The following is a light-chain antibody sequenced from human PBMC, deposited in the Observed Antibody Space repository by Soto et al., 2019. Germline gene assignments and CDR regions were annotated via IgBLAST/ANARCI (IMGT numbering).Light chain of an antibody. J-gene: IGKJ1*01. Sequence: EIVMTESPVTLSVSPGDRATLSCRPSQTVRSNLAWYQQKPGQAPRLLXHYASTRAAGVPARFSGSGYGTELTLTISSLQSEDSAVYFCQQYYDWPPWTFGQGTKVDIK. CDR3: QQYYDWPPWT. CDR2: YAS. V-gene: IGKV3-15*01. CDR1: QTVRSN.